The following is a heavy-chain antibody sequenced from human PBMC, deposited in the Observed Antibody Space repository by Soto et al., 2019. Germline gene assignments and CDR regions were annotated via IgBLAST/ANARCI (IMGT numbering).Heavy chain of an antibody. CDR2: MHYSGST. CDR3: ARGTFGVVKD. V-gene: IGHV4-59*01. D-gene: IGHD3-3*01. J-gene: IGHJ4*02. CDR1: GGSISSYY. Sequence: QVQLQESGPGVVKPSETLSLTCTVSGGSISSYYWSWIRQSPGKGLEWIGYMHYSGSTNYNPSLKSRVTISIDTSRNQFSLKLSSVTAADTAVYYCARGTFGVVKDWGQGTLVTVSS.